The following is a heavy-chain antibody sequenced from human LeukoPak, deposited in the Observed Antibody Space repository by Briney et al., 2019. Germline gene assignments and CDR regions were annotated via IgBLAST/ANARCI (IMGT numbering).Heavy chain of an antibody. V-gene: IGHV3-64*01. CDR2: IRSNGGST. Sequence: PGRSLRLSCAASGFTFINYGMHWDRQAPGKGLEYVSAIRSNGGSTYYANSVKGRFTIPRDNSKNTLYLQMGSLRAEDMAVYYCARDHINSGLINDSSGYCRGGQGTLVTVSS. J-gene: IGHJ4*02. CDR1: GFTFINYG. CDR3: ARDHINSGLINDSSGYCR. D-gene: IGHD3-22*01.